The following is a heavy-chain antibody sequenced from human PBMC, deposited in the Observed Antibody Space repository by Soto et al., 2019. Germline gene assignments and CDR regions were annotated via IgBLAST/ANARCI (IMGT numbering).Heavy chain of an antibody. J-gene: IGHJ4*02. CDR1: GYSFTDYW. CDR2: INGGDSDT. V-gene: IGHV5-51*01. CDR3: ARPDSNGWYDY. D-gene: IGHD6-19*01. Sequence: GESLKISCKGSGYSFTDYWIAWVRQMPGRGLEWTGIINGGDSDTRYSPSFQGQVTVSVDKSITTAYLQWSSLKASDTAIYYCARPDSNGWYDYWGQGTPVTVSS.